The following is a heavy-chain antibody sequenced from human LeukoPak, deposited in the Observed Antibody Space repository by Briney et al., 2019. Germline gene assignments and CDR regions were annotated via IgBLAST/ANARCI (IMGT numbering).Heavy chain of an antibody. J-gene: IGHJ4*02. CDR2: INHSGST. CDR3: ARGNIAVAAHDY. Sequence: SETLSLTCAVYGGSFSGYYWSWIRQPPGKGLEWIGEINHSGSTNYNPSLKSRVTISVDTSKNQFSLKLSSVTAADTAVYYCARGNIAVAAHDYWGQGTLVTVSS. CDR1: GGSFSGYY. V-gene: IGHV4-34*01. D-gene: IGHD6-19*01.